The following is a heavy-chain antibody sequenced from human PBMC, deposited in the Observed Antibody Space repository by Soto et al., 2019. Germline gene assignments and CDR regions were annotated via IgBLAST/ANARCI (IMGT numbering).Heavy chain of an antibody. CDR1: GYTFTSYY. CDR2: INPSGGST. V-gene: IGHV1-46*01. D-gene: IGHD3-22*01. J-gene: IGHJ3*02. CDR3: ASDHYYDSSGYYAAFDI. Sequence: ASVKVSCKASGYTFTSYYMHWVRQAPGQGLEWMGIINPSGGSTSYAQKFQGRVTMTRDTSTSTVYMELSSLRSEDTAVYYCASDHYYDSSGYYAAFDIWGQVTMVTVSS.